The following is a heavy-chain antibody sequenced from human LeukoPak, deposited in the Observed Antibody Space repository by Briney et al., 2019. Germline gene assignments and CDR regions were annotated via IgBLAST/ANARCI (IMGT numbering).Heavy chain of an antibody. CDR3: ARWGPYCSSTSCYGLGY. V-gene: IGHV3-21*01. CDR2: ISSSSTYT. J-gene: IGHJ4*02. CDR1: GFTFSSYS. D-gene: IGHD2-2*01. Sequence: GGSLRLSCAASGFTFSSYSMNWVRQAPGKGLEWVSSISSSSTYTYYADSVKGRFTISRDNAKNTLYLQMNSLRAEDTAVYYCARWGPYCSSTSCYGLGYWGQGTLVTVSS.